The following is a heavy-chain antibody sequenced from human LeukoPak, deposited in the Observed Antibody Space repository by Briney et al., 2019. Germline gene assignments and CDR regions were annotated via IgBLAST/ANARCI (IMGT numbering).Heavy chain of an antibody. D-gene: IGHD1-26*01. Sequence: RAGGSLRLSCAASGFTFDDYGMSWVRQAPGKGLEWVSGIDRNGDSTGYADSVEGRFTISRDNAKNSLYLQMDSLRAEDTALYYCALTVWELKLGYWGRGTLVTVSS. CDR1: GFTFDDYG. CDR2: IDRNGDST. V-gene: IGHV3-20*04. CDR3: ALTVWELKLGY. J-gene: IGHJ4*02.